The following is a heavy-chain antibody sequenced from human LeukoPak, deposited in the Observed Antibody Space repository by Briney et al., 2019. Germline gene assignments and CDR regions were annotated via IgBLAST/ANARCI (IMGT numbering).Heavy chain of an antibody. V-gene: IGHV3-7*04. CDR2: IKQDGSDK. J-gene: IGHJ4*02. CDR1: GFTFSSYW. D-gene: IGHD3-3*01. Sequence: PGGSLRLSCVASGFTFSSYWMSWVRQAPGKGLEWVANIKQDGSDKYYVDSVKGRFTISRDNAKNSLYLQMNSLRAEDTAVYYCARGQKRDFWGQGPLVTVSS. CDR3: ARGQKRDF.